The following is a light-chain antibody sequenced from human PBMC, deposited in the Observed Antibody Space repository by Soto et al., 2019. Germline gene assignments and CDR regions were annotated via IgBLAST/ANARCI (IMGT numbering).Light chain of an antibody. J-gene: IGKJ2*01. CDR2: WAS. Sequence: DIVMTQSPDSLAVSLGERATINCKSSQSVLYSSDNKNYLAWYQQKPGQPPKLLIYWASTRESGVPDRFSGSGSGTDFTLTVSSLQAEDVAVYYCYQYYITPPYTFGQGTKVEIK. CDR1: QSVLYSSDNKNY. V-gene: IGKV4-1*01. CDR3: YQYYITPPYT.